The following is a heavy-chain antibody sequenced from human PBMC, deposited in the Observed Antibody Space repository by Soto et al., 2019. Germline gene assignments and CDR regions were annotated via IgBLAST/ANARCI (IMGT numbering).Heavy chain of an antibody. J-gene: IGHJ5*02. V-gene: IGHV4-39*02. CDR3: ARVKYRKKFDR. Sequence: SETLSLTCTVSSGSISTVNHYWGWIRQPPGKGLEWIGTVYSDGSTFPNPSLKSRVTIFVDTSKNQFSLKLTSVTAADTAVYYCARVKYRKKFDRWGQGTLVTVSS. D-gene: IGHD3-16*02. CDR2: VYSDGST. CDR1: SGSISTVNHY.